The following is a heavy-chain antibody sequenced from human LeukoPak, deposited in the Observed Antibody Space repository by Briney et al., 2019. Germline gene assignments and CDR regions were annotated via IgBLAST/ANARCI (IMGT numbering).Heavy chain of an antibody. CDR1: GGTFSSYA. CDR2: IIPIFGTA. D-gene: IGHD4-17*01. Sequence: SVKVSCKASGGTFSSYAISWVRQAPGQGLEWMGRIIPIFGTANYAQKFQGRVTITTDESTSTAYMELSSLRSEDTAVSYCARAYGDPEVYFQHWGQGTLVTVSS. J-gene: IGHJ1*01. CDR3: ARAYGDPEVYFQH. V-gene: IGHV1-69*05.